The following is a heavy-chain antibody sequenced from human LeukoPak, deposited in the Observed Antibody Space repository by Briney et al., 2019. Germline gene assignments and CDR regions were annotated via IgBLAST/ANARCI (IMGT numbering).Heavy chain of an antibody. D-gene: IGHD6-19*01. CDR2: MNPNSGNT. V-gene: IGHV1-8*02. J-gene: IGHJ4*02. CDR3: ARSYSSGWYPYYFDY. Sequence: GASVKVSCKASGYTFTSYYMHWVRQATGQGLEWMGWMNPNSGNTGYAQKFQGRVTMTRNTSISTAYMELSSLRSEDAAVYYCARSYSSGWYPYYFDYWGQGTLVTVSS. CDR1: GYTFTSYY.